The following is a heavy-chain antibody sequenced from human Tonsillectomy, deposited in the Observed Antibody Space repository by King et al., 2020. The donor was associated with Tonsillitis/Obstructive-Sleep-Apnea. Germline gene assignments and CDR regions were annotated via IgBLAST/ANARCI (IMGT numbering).Heavy chain of an antibody. J-gene: IGHJ4*02. Sequence: QLVQSGAEVKKPGESLKISCKGSGYSFTSYWIGWVRQMPGKGLVWMGIIYPGDSDTRYSPSFQGQVTISADKSISTAYLQWSSLKASDTAMYYCARRLRYSGYDGQFDYWGQGTLVTVSS. CDR2: IYPGDSDT. D-gene: IGHD5-12*01. CDR1: GYSFTSYW. CDR3: ARRLRYSGYDGQFDY. V-gene: IGHV5-51*01.